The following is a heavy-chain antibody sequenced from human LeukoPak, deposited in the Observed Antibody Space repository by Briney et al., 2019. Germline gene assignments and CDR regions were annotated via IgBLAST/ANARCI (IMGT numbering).Heavy chain of an antibody. Sequence: SETLSLTCTVSGYSIRNGFYWGWIRQPPGKGLEWIGSIYHSGSTNYNSSLESRVTISVDTSKNQFSLKLSSVTAADTAVYYCARDRYYYDSSGHYYMDVWGKGTTVTISS. CDR1: GYSIRNGFY. J-gene: IGHJ6*03. D-gene: IGHD3-22*01. CDR3: ARDRYYYDSSGHYYMDV. CDR2: IYHSGST. V-gene: IGHV4-38-2*02.